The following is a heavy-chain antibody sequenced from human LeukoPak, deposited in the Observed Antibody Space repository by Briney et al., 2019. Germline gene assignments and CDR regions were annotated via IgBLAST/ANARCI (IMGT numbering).Heavy chain of an antibody. CDR2: INPNSGGT. D-gene: IGHD6-6*01. Sequence: ASVKVSCKASGYTFTSYDINWVQQAPGQGLEWMGWINPNSGGTNYAQKFQGRVTMTRDTSISTAYMELSRLRSDDTAVYYCARDRSPMGSSSPFDYWGQGTLVTVSS. V-gene: IGHV1-2*02. CDR3: ARDRSPMGSSSPFDY. J-gene: IGHJ4*02. CDR1: GYTFTSYD.